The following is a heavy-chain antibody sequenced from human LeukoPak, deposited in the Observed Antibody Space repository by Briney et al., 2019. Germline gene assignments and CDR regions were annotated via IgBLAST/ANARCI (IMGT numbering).Heavy chain of an antibody. V-gene: IGHV3-9*01. CDR3: AKDRGGGSQLGDAYDV. D-gene: IGHD5-24*01. CDR2: ISYSSETI. Sequence: GRSLRLSCAASGFPFDEHAMHWVRQAPGKGLEWVSGISYSSETIGYVDSVKGRFTISRDNVRKSLYLQMNSLRIEDTALYYCAKDRGGGSQLGDAYDVWGQGTMVSVSS. J-gene: IGHJ3*01. CDR1: GFPFDEHA.